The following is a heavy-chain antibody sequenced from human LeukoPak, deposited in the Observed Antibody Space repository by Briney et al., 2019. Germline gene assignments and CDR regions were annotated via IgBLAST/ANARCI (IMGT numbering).Heavy chain of an antibody. D-gene: IGHD3-22*01. J-gene: IGHJ4*02. CDR1: GGSISSSNSY. V-gene: IGHV4-39*01. Sequence: SETLSLTCTVSGGSISSSNSYWGWIRQPPGKGLEWIGSIHYSGSTYYNPSLKGRVTISVDTSKNQFFLKLSSVTAADTAVYYCAGLYYYDSSGYVDYWGQGTLVAVSS. CDR2: IHYSGST. CDR3: AGLYYYDSSGYVDY.